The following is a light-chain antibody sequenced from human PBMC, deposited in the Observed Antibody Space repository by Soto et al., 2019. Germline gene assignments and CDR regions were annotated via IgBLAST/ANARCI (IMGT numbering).Light chain of an antibody. CDR1: QSISSW. V-gene: IGKV1-5*03. CDR2: KAS. Sequence: DIQMTQSPSTLSASVGDRVTNTCRASQSISSWLAWYQQKPGTAPKLLIYKASTLESGVPSRFSGSGSGTEFTLTISSLQPDDSATYYCQQYNDNWTFGQGTKVEIK. CDR3: QQYNDNWT. J-gene: IGKJ1*01.